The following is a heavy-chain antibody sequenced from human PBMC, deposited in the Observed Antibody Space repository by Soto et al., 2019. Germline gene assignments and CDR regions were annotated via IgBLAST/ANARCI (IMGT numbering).Heavy chain of an antibody. D-gene: IGHD6-6*01. CDR2: IYYSGST. Sequence: SETLSLTCTVSGGSISSYYWSWIRQPPGKGLEWIGYIYYSGSTNYNPSLKSRVTISVDTSKNQFSLKLSSVTAADTAVYYCARARGYSSSSVWFDPWGQGTLVTVSS. J-gene: IGHJ5*02. CDR3: ARARGYSSSSVWFDP. V-gene: IGHV4-59*08. CDR1: GGSISSYY.